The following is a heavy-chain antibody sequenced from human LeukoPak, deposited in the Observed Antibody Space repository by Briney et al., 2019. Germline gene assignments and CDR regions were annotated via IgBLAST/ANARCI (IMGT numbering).Heavy chain of an antibody. V-gene: IGHV3-48*03. Sequence: GGSLRLSCAASGFTFSSYEMNWVRQAPGNGLEWVSYISSSGSTIYYADSVKGRFTISRDNAKNSLYLQMNSLRAEDTAVYYCARGPDIVVVVAAAYFDYWGQGTLVTVSS. CDR2: ISSSGSTI. CDR3: ARGPDIVVVVAAAYFDY. CDR1: GFTFSSYE. D-gene: IGHD2-15*01. J-gene: IGHJ4*02.